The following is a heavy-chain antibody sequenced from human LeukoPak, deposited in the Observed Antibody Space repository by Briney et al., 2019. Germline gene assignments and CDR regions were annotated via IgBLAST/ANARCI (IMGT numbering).Heavy chain of an antibody. D-gene: IGHD6-13*01. Sequence: PGGSLRPSCAASGFTFSSYSMNWVRQAPGKGLEWVSYISSSSSTIYYADSVKGRFTISRDNAKNSLYLQMNSLRAEDTAVYYCASAPAIAAADYWGQGTLVTVSS. J-gene: IGHJ4*02. V-gene: IGHV3-48*01. CDR3: ASAPAIAAADY. CDR2: ISSSSSTI. CDR1: GFTFSSYS.